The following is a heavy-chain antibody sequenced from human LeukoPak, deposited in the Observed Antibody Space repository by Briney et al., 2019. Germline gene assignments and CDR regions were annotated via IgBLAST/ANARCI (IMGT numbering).Heavy chain of an antibody. V-gene: IGHV3-21*01. CDR2: ISSSSSYI. CDR1: GFTFSSYS. D-gene: IGHD3-22*01. Sequence: GGSLRLSCAAPGFTFSSYSMNWVRQAPGKGLEWVSSISSSSSYIYYADSVKGRFTISRDNAKNSLYLQMNSLRAEDTAVYYCARDGTSYYYDSSGHDYWGQGTLVTVSS. CDR3: ARDGTSYYYDSSGHDY. J-gene: IGHJ4*02.